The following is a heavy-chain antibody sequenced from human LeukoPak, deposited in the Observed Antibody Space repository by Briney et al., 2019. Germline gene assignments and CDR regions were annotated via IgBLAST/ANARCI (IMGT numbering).Heavy chain of an antibody. CDR2: IWYDGSNQ. D-gene: IGHD3-22*01. J-gene: IGHJ4*02. CDR1: GFTFSSYG. Sequence: GRSLRLSCAASGFTFSSYGMHWVRQAPGKGLEWVAVIWYDGSNQNYADSVKGRFTISRDNSKNTLYLQMDSLRAEDTAVYYCAKARYDSSGSYFDCWGQGTLVTVSS. CDR3: AKARYDSSGSYFDC. V-gene: IGHV3-33*06.